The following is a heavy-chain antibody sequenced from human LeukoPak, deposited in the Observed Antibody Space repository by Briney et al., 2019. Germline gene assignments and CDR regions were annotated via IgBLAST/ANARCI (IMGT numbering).Heavy chain of an antibody. CDR1: GFTFDDYA. CDR3: ANSGYSSGWYHWY. D-gene: IGHD6-19*01. V-gene: IGHV3-9*01. J-gene: IGHJ4*02. Sequence: GVSLRLSCAASGFTFDDYAMHWVRQAPGKGLEWVSGISWNSGSIGYADSVKGRFTISRDNAKNSLYLQMNSLRAEDTAVYYCANSGYSSGWYHWYWGQGTLVTVSS. CDR2: ISWNSGSI.